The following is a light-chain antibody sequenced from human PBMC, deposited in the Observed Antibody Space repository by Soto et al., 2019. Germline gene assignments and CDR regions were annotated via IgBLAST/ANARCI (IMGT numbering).Light chain of an antibody. J-gene: IGKJ5*01. CDR2: DAS. Sequence: EIVMTQSPATLSVSPGERATLSCRASQSVSNSYLAWYQQKPGQAPRLLIYDASNRATGIPARFSGSVSGTDFTVTISSLEPEDFAIYYCQQRSNWPLTFGQGTRLEIK. CDR3: QQRSNWPLT. CDR1: QSVSNSY. V-gene: IGKV3-11*01.